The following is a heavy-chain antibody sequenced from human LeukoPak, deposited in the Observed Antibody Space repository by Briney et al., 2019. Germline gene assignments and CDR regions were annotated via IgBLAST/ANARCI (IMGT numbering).Heavy chain of an antibody. D-gene: IGHD3-10*01. CDR3: ARDLYGSGSWGLRGMDV. J-gene: IGHJ6*02. CDR2: IYTSGST. Sequence: PSETLSLTCSVSGGSISSGSYYWSWIRQPAGKGLEWIGRIYTSGSTNYNPSLKSRVTMSVDTSKNQFSLKLSSVTAADTAVYYCARDLYGSGSWGLRGMDVWGQGTTVTVSS. CDR1: GGSISSGSYY. V-gene: IGHV4-61*02.